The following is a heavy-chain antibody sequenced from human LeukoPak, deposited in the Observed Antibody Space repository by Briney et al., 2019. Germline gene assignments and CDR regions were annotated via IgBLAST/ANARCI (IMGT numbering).Heavy chain of an antibody. CDR1: GFAFDDFG. J-gene: IGHJ4*02. D-gene: IGHD4-17*01. Sequence: GGSLRLSCAASGFAFDDFGMHWGRQAPGNGLEWVSFISGDGSVTHYTDSLKGRFTVSRDNSKTSLYLQMGSLRAEDTALYYCGKDGPVTSYWGQGTVVTVSS. CDR2: ISGDGSVT. CDR3: GKDGPVTSY. V-gene: IGHV3-43*02.